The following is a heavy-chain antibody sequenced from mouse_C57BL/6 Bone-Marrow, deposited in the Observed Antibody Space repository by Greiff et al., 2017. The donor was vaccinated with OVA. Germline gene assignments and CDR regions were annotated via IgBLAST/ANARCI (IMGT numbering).Heavy chain of an antibody. CDR2: IDPETGGT. Sequence: QVQLQQSGAELVRPGASVTLSCKASGYTFTDYEMHWVKQTPVHGLEWIGAIDPETGGTAYNQKFKGKAILTADKSSSTAYMELRSLTSEDSAVYYCTRSGSSGPGAAIDYWGQGTSVTVSS. V-gene: IGHV1-15*01. D-gene: IGHD3-2*02. CDR3: TRSGSSGPGAAIDY. J-gene: IGHJ4*01. CDR1: GYTFTDYE.